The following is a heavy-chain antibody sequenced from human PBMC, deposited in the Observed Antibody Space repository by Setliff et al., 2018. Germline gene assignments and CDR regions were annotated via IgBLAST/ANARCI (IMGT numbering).Heavy chain of an antibody. CDR3: ARDGARGDAFDI. CDR1: GGSISSGGYY. CDR2: IYYSGST. D-gene: IGHD3-10*01. Sequence: PSETLSLTCTVSGGSISSGGYYWSWIRQHPGKGLEWIGYIYYSGSTYYNPSLKSRVTISVDTSKNQFSLKLSSVTAADTAVYYCARDGARGDAFDIWGQGTMVT. J-gene: IGHJ3*02. V-gene: IGHV4-31*03.